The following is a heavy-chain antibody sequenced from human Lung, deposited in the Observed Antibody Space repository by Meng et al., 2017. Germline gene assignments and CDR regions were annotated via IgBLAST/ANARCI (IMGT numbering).Heavy chain of an antibody. D-gene: IGHD3-10*01. CDR1: GFSVSTNY. V-gene: IGHV3-66*02. CDR3: ARDHSRGLDIDDFDI. CDR2: IYAGGGT. Sequence: VESGGCLVQPGGSLRLSCVVCGFSVSTNYMSWVRQAPDKGLEWLSIIYAGGGTYYADSVKGRFTISRDTSKNTVYLQMNSLRTEDTAVYYCARDHSRGLDIDDFDIWGQGTMVTVSS. J-gene: IGHJ3*02.